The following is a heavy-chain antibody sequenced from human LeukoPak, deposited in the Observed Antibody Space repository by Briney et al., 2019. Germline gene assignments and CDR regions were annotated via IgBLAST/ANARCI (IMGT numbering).Heavy chain of an antibody. CDR3: ARANSGYYSSIGY. CDR2: IKWNGGST. CDR1: GFTFDDYG. J-gene: IGHJ4*02. D-gene: IGHD3-22*01. V-gene: IGHV3-20*04. Sequence: GGSLRLSCAASGFTFDDYGMSWVPQAPGKGLEWVSGIKWNGGSTGYGDSVKGRFTISRDNAKNSLYLQMNSLRAEDTALYYCARANSGYYSSIGYWGQGTLVTVSP.